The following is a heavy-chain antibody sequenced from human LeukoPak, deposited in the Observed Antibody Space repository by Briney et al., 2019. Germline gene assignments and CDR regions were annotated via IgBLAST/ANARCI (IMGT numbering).Heavy chain of an antibody. Sequence: SVKVSCKASGGSFNSYAISWVRQAPGRGLEWMGGIIPIFGTANYAQKLQGRVTITADKSTNTAYMELSSLRSEDTAVYYCARSQPLAYFDLWGRGTLVTVSS. V-gene: IGHV1-69*06. J-gene: IGHJ2*01. CDR3: ARSQPLAYFDL. CDR2: IIPIFGTA. CDR1: GGSFNSYA.